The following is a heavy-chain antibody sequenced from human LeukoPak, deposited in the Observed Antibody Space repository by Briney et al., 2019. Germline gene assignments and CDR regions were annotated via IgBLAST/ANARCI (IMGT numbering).Heavy chain of an antibody. J-gene: IGHJ6*03. V-gene: IGHV4-31*03. CDR1: GGSISSGGYY. D-gene: IGHD3-10*01. Sequence: SETLSLTCTVSGGSISSGGYYWSWIRQHPGKGLEWIGYIYYSGSTYYNPSLKSRVTISVDTSKNQFSLKLSSVTAADTAVYYCARDRQTLWFGEQGDYYYMVVWGKGTTVTVSS. CDR2: IYYSGST. CDR3: ARDRQTLWFGEQGDYYYMVV.